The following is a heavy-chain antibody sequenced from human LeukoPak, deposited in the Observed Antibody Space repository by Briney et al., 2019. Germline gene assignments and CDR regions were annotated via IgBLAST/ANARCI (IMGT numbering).Heavy chain of an antibody. CDR3: ARGSGIWGSYRSHRFDP. D-gene: IGHD3-16*02. Sequence: PSETLSLTCAVYGGSFSGYYWSWIRQPPGKGLEWIGEINHSGSTNYNPSLKSRVTISVDTSKNQFSLKLSSVTAADTAVYYCARGSGIWGSYRSHRFDPWGQGTLVTVSS. CDR1: GGSFSGYY. CDR2: INHSGST. V-gene: IGHV4-34*01. J-gene: IGHJ5*02.